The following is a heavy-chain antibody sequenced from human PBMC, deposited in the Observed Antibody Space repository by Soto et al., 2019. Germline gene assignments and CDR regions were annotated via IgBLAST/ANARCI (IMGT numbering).Heavy chain of an antibody. V-gene: IGHV2-5*02. CDR1: GFSLTTRGVG. CDR2: IYWDDDK. Sequence: QITLKESGPTLVKPTQTLTLTCTFSGFSLTTRGVGVGWIRQPPGKALECLALIYWDDDKRYSPSLQSRLSISKRTXXNQVVLTMTNVDPVDTATYYCAHIPNYYQYDWFDPWGQGTLVSVSS. J-gene: IGHJ5*02. D-gene: IGHD3-16*01. CDR3: AHIPNYYQYDWFDP.